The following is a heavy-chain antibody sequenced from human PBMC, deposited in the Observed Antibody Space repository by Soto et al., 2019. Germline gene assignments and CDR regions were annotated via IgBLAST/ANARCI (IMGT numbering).Heavy chain of an antibody. J-gene: IGHJ3*02. CDR1: GGSISNYY. V-gene: IGHV4-59*01. CDR2: IYYSGST. CDR3: ARAGYYYDSSEAFDI. Sequence: PSETLSLTCTVPGGSISNYYWSWIRQPPGKGLEWIGYIYYSGSTNYNPSLKSRVTISVDTSKNQFSLRLSSVTAADTAVYYCARAGYYYDSSEAFDIWGQGTMVTVSS. D-gene: IGHD3-22*01.